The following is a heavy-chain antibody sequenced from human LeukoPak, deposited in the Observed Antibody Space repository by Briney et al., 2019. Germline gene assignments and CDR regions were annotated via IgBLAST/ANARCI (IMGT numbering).Heavy chain of an antibody. J-gene: IGHJ4*02. CDR3: ARVAVAGFDF. Sequence: PGGSLRLSCAASGFTFSSYWMSWVRQAPGKGLEWVANIDQDSSEIYYVDSVKGRFTISRDNAKNSLYLQMISLRAGDTAVYYCARVAVAGFDFWGQGTLVTVSS. CDR1: GFTFSSYW. D-gene: IGHD6-13*01. V-gene: IGHV3-7*04. CDR2: IDQDSSEI.